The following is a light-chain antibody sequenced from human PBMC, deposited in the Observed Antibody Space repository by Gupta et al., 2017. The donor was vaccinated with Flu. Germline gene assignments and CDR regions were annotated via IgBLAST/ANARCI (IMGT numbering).Light chain of an antibody. CDR2: GAS. CDR1: QSISASY. J-gene: IGKJ4*01. V-gene: IGKV3-20*01. Sequence: VLTQSPGTLSLSPGERATLSCRASQSISASYLAWYQQKPGQAPRLLIDGASNRATGIPDWCSGRESGTDFILTIRRLQPEDFAVYYCQQYGCAPFTFGRGTKVEFK. CDR3: QQYGCAPFT.